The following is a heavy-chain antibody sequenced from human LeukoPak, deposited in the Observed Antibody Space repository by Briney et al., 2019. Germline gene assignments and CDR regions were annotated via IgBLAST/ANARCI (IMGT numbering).Heavy chain of an antibody. J-gene: IGHJ5*02. CDR1: GFTFSSYV. CDR2: INGRGDNT. CDR3: ARDRVCPGFNLFDL. V-gene: IGHV3-23*01. Sequence: GGALTLSCAASGFTFSSYVMNWVRQAAGKGVAWVSAINGRGDNTYYADSVKGRFTISRDNSKSTLFLQMNSLRAEDTAIYFCARDRVCPGFNLFDLWGQGTLVTVSS. D-gene: IGHD3-16*01.